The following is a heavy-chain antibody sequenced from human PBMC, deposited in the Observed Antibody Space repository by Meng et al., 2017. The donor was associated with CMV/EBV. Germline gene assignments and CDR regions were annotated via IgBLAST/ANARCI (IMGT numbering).Heavy chain of an antibody. J-gene: IGHJ5*02. V-gene: IGHV1-2*02. CDR2: INPNSGGT. CDR3: ARSFGGQGRFLEWLGP. Sequence: ASVKVSCKASGYTFTGYYMHWVRQAPGQGLEWMGWINPNSGGTNYAQKFQGRVTMTRDTPISTAYMELSRLRSDDTAVYYCARSFGGQGRFLEWLGPWGQGTLVTVSS. CDR1: GYTFTGYY. D-gene: IGHD3-3*01.